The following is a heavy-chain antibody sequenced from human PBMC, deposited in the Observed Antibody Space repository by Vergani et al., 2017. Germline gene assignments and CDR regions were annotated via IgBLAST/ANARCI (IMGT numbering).Heavy chain of an antibody. V-gene: IGHV3-30-3*01. J-gene: IGHJ1*01. CDR2: ISYDGSNK. D-gene: IGHD6-19*01. Sequence: QVQLVESGGGVVQPGRSLRLSCAASGFTFRSYAMHWVRQAPGKGLEWVAVISYDGSNKYYADSVKGRFTISRDNSKNTLYLQMNRLRAEDTAVYYCARGGEQWLIIGYFQHWGQGTLVTVSS. CDR3: ARGGEQWLIIGYFQH. CDR1: GFTFRSYA.